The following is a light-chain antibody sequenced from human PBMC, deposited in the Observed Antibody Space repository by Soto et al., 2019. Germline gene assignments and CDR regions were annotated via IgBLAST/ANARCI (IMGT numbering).Light chain of an antibody. V-gene: IGKV1-9*01. CDR1: QGIRGN. J-gene: IGKJ4*01. CDR3: QQLNDYPLT. CDR2: AAS. Sequence: DIQLTQSPSFLSASVGDRITITCRASQGIRGNLAWYQQKPGKAPKVLISAASSLRGGVPSRFSGSGSGTEFTLTISCLQPEDFATYYCQQLNDYPLTFGGGTKVEIK.